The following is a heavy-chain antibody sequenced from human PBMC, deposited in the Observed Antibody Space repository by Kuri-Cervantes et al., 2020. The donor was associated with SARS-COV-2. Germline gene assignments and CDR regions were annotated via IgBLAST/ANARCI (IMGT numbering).Heavy chain of an antibody. Sequence: SETLSLTCTVSGGSISSYYWSWIRQPPGKGLEWIGYIYYSGSTNYNPSLKSRVTISVDTSKNQFSLKLSPVTAADTAVYYCARDGSGRYFITHYYGMDVWGQGTTVTVSS. CDR1: GGSISSYY. J-gene: IGHJ6*02. CDR2: IYYSGST. D-gene: IGHD3-10*01. CDR3: ARDGSGRYFITHYYGMDV. V-gene: IGHV4-59*01.